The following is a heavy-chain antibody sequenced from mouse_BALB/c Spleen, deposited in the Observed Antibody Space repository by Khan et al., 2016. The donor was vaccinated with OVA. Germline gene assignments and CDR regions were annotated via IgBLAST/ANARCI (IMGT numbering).Heavy chain of an antibody. Sequence: EVKLLESGGGSVKPGGSLKLSCAVSGFTFSSYAMSWVRQTPEKRLEWVASISSGGSNYYPDSVKGRFTISRDNARNILYLQMSSLRSEDMAMYFCAREDYRYDEYYFDYWGQGTTLTVSS. CDR3: AREDYRYDEYYFDY. D-gene: IGHD2-14*01. V-gene: IGHV5-6-5*01. CDR2: ISSGGSN. J-gene: IGHJ2*01. CDR1: GFTFSSYA.